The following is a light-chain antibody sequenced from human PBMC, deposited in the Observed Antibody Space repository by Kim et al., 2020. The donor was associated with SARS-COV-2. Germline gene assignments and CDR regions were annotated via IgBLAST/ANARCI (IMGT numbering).Light chain of an antibody. V-gene: IGKV1D-8*02. J-gene: IGKJ2*01. Sequence: SSPGSKFTITFRPSQNIARYLAWFQQSPAKAPQRRIYAAYTLHTRAPSRFSGSGSETDFTHTINPLQSEDSATYFCQLYFDFPYAFGQGTKLEIK. CDR3: QLYFDFPYA. CDR1: QNIARY. CDR2: AAY.